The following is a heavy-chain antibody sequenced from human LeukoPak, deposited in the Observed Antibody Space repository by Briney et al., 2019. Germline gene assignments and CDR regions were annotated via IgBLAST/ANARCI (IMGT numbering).Heavy chain of an antibody. CDR2: IYYSENT. CDR1: GGSISSFY. Sequence: PSETLSLTCTVSGGSISSFYWSWLRQPPGKELEWIGYIYYSENTNYNPSLKSRVIISEDTSKNQFSLNLSSVTAADTAVYYCARVWDLEAAGTGAFDIWGQGTTVTVSS. V-gene: IGHV4-59*01. CDR3: ARVWDLEAAGTGAFDI. J-gene: IGHJ3*02. D-gene: IGHD6-13*01.